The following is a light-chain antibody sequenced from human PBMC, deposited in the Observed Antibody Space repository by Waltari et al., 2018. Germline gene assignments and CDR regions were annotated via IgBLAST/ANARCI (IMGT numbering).Light chain of an antibody. Sequence: DFVMTQSPDSLAVSLGERATINCKSTQSVLSSSNNKNYLAWYQQKPGQPPKLLIYWASTRESGVPDRFSGSGSGRDFTLTISGLQAEDVAVYYCQQYYTTPCTFGQGTRLEIK. V-gene: IGKV4-1*01. CDR2: WAS. J-gene: IGKJ2*02. CDR3: QQYYTTPCT. CDR1: QSVLSSSNNKNY.